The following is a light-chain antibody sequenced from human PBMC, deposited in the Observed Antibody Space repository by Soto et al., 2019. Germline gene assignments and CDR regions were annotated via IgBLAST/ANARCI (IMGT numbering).Light chain of an antibody. CDR3: QSYDSSLSGSV. J-gene: IGLJ3*02. V-gene: IGLV1-40*01. CDR1: SSNIGAGYD. Sequence: QSVLTQTPSVSGAPGQRVTISCTGSSSNIGAGYDVHWYQQLPGTTPKLLIYANTNRPSGVPDRFSGSKSGTSASLAITGLQAEDEADYYYQSYDSSLSGSVFGGGTKVTVL. CDR2: ANT.